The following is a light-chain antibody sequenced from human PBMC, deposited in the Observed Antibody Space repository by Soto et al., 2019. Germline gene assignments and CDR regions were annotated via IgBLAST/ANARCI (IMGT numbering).Light chain of an antibody. CDR2: LGS. CDR1: QSLLHSNGYNY. CDR3: MQALQTPRT. Sequence: IVMTQSPLSLPATPGEPASISCRSSQSLLHSNGYNYLDWYLQKPGQSPQLLIYLGSNRASGVPDRFSGSGSGTDFTLKISRVEAEDVGVYYCMQALQTPRTFGPGTKVDIK. J-gene: IGKJ3*01. V-gene: IGKV2-28*01.